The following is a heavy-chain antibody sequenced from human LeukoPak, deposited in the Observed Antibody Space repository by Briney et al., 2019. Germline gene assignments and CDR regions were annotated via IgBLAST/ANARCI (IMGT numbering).Heavy chain of an antibody. CDR3: ARDGGHSSSWYVEYYYYYMDV. J-gene: IGHJ6*03. CDR2: INPNSGGT. D-gene: IGHD6-13*01. CDR1: GYTFTGYY. V-gene: IGHV1-2*02. Sequence: ASVKVSCKASGYTFTGYYMHWVRQAPGQGLEWMGWINPNSGGTNYAQKFQGRVTMTRDTSISTAYMELSRLRSDDTAVYYCARDGGHSSSWYVEYYYYYMDVWGKGTTVTVSS.